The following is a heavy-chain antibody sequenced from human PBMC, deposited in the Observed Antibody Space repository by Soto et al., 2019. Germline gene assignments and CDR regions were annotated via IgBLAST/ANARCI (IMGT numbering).Heavy chain of an antibody. CDR1: GGSTSSGGYY. CDR3: ARGSQRNWFDS. CDR2: IYNSASS. V-gene: IGHV4-31*03. Sequence: QVQLRESGPGLVKPSQTLSLTCTVSGGSTSSGGYYWNWIRQHPGKGLEWIGYIYNSASSYYNPSLTSRVTIFIDTSKNQFSLKLSSVTAADTAVYYCARGSQRNWFDSWGQGTQVTVSS. J-gene: IGHJ5*01.